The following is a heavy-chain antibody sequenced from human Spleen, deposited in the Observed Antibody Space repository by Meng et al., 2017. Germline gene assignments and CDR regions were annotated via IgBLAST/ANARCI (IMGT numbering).Heavy chain of an antibody. J-gene: IGHJ4*02. D-gene: IGHD3-10*01. Sequence: QAQLLQSGAEVKKPGASLWISCKASVYNSASYGISWFRQAPGQGLEWMGWFVSNADTYPAQKFQGRVTMTRDTHTSTDFMELRSLRFDDTAVYYCARGTPGRSYSDYWGQGTLVTVSS. CDR2: FVSNADT. CDR1: VYNSASYG. V-gene: IGHV1-18*01. CDR3: ARGTPGRSYSDY.